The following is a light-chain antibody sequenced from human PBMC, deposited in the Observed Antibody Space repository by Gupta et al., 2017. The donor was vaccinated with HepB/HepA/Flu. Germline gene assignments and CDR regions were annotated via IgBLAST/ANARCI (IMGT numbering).Light chain of an antibody. V-gene: IGLV6-57*03. CDR1: RGSIASNY. J-gene: IGLJ2*01. CDR3: QSYDSTNVV. Sequence: NVMLTQPHSVSASPGETVTISCTRSRGSIASNYVQWYQQRPGSAPTTVIYEDNQRPSGVPDRFSGSIDSSSNSASLTISGLMTEDEADYYCQSYDSTNVVFGGGTKLTVL. CDR2: EDN.